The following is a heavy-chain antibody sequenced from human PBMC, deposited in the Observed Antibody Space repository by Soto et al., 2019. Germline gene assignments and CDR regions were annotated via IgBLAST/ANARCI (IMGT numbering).Heavy chain of an antibody. CDR2: ISGSGDGT. CDR1: VFTSSNYA. J-gene: IGHJ6*02. V-gene: IGHV3-23*01. CDR3: AKALRYFDWLLRPWNSMEV. Sequence: QPGGSLRLSCAASVFTSSNYAMSWVRQAPGKGLEWVSTISGSGDGTYYADSVKGRFTISRYNSRNTLYLQMNSLRAEDTAVYYCAKALRYFDWLLRPWNSMEVWGQGTTVTVSS. D-gene: IGHD3-9*01.